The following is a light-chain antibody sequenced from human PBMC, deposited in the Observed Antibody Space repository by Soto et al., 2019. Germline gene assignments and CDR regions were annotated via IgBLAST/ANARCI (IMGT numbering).Light chain of an antibody. V-gene: IGKV3-15*01. CDR3: QQYKSWHPIT. CDR2: GAS. Sequence: EIAMTQSPATRSVSPGERATLSCRASQSVSSSLAWYQQKPGQAPRLLIYGASTRATGTPARFSGSGSGTEFTLTISSLQSEDFAVYYCQQYKSWHPITFGQGTRLEI. CDR1: QSVSSS. J-gene: IGKJ5*01.